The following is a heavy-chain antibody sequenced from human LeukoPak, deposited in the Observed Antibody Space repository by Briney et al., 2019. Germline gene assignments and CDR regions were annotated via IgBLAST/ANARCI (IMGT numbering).Heavy chain of an antibody. Sequence: GASVKVSCRASGYTFNSYYMHWVRQAPGQGLEWMGIINPSSGSTGYAQNFQGRVTMTRDTSSSTVYMELSSLRSEDTAVYYCARGYTYGDYWGQGTLVTVSS. J-gene: IGHJ4*02. CDR3: ARGYTYGDY. D-gene: IGHD5-18*01. CDR1: GYTFNSYY. CDR2: INPSSGST. V-gene: IGHV1-46*02.